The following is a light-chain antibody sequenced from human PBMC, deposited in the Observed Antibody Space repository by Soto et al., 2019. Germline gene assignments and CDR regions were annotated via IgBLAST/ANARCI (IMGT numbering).Light chain of an antibody. V-gene: IGKV3-20*01. CDR3: QQYGSSPLT. Sequence: EIVLTQSPGTLSLSPGERATLSCRASQSVSSSYLAWYQQKPGQAPRLLIYGASSRATGIPDRFSGSGSGTDFTLTISRLEAEDFAVYYCQQYGSSPLTFGQGTKGEIK. CDR2: GAS. CDR1: QSVSSSY. J-gene: IGKJ1*01.